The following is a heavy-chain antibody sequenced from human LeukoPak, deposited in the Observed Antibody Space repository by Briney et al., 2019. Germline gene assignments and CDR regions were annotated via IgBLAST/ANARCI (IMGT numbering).Heavy chain of an antibody. CDR1: GYSFTSYW. J-gene: IGHJ4*02. Sequence: GESLKISCKGSGYSFTSYWISWVRQMPGKGLEWMGRIDPSDSYTNYSPSFQGHDTISADKSISTAYLQWSSLKASDTAMYYCASSLGYGDYFDYWGQGTLVTVSS. D-gene: IGHD4-17*01. V-gene: IGHV5-10-1*01. CDR2: IDPSDSYT. CDR3: ASSLGYGDYFDY.